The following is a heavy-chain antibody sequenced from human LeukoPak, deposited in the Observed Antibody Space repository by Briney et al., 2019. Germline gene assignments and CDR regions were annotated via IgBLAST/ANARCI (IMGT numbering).Heavy chain of an antibody. J-gene: IGHJ4*02. V-gene: IGHV3-72*01. CDR1: GFTFSDHY. CDR2: TRDKANSYTT. Sequence: GGSLRLSCAASGFTFSDHYMDWVRQAPGKGLEWVGRTRDKANSYTTGYAASVKGRFTISRDDSKNSLYLQMSSLKTEDTAVYYCAREGHTYGSHLYFDYWGQGALVTVSP. D-gene: IGHD5-18*01. CDR3: AREGHTYGSHLYFDY.